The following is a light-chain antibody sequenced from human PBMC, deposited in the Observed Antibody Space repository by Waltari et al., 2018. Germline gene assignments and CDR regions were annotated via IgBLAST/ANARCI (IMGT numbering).Light chain of an antibody. CDR1: QSLLYVANNKNY. CDR2: WAS. CDR3: QQYYSTPRT. Sequence: IVMTQSPDSLALSLGQRATLSCRSSQSLLYVANNKNYLAWYKQKPGQPPKLLSSWASTRESGVPDRFSGSGSGTDFTLTISRPQAADVAVYYCQQYYSTPRTFGQGTRVEIK. J-gene: IGKJ1*01. V-gene: IGKV4-1*01.